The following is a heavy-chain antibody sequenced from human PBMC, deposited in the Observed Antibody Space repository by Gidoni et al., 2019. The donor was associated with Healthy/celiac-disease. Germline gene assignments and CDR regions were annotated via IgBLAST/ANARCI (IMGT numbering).Heavy chain of an antibody. Sequence: QVQLVQSGAEVKKPGASVTVSCKASGYTITSYGISWVRQAPGQGLEWMGWISAYNGNTNYAQKRQGRVTMPTDTATSTAYMELRSLRSDDTAVYYSASPMAMVVYCGGDCSSFDFDYWGQGTLVTVSS. CDR2: ISAYNGNT. CDR1: GYTITSYG. J-gene: IGHJ4*02. D-gene: IGHD2-21*01. CDR3: ASPMAMVVYCGGDCSSFDFDY. V-gene: IGHV1-18*01.